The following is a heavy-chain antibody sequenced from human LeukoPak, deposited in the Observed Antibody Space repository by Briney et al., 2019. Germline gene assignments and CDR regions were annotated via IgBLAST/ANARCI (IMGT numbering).Heavy chain of an antibody. CDR3: ARAEAGMFDAFDI. D-gene: IGHD3-10*02. CDR1: GGSISSYY. Sequence: SETLSLTCTVSGGSISSYYWSWIRQPPGKGLEWIGYIYYSGSTNYNPSLKSRVTISVVTSKNQFSLKLSSVTAADTAVYYCARAEAGMFDAFDIWGQGTMVTVSS. CDR2: IYYSGST. V-gene: IGHV4-59*01. J-gene: IGHJ3*02.